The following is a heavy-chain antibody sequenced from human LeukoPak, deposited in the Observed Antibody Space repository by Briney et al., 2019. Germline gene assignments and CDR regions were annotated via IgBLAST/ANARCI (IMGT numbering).Heavy chain of an antibody. J-gene: IGHJ4*02. Sequence: ASVKVSCKASGYTFTSYDINWVRQATGQGLEWMGWMNPNSGNTGYAQKFQGRVTMTRNTSIGTAYMELSSLRSEDTAVYYCARAMSIAARLQTIFDYWGQGTLVTVSS. D-gene: IGHD6-6*01. CDR3: ARAMSIAARLQTIFDY. CDR2: MNPNSGNT. V-gene: IGHV1-8*01. CDR1: GYTFTSYD.